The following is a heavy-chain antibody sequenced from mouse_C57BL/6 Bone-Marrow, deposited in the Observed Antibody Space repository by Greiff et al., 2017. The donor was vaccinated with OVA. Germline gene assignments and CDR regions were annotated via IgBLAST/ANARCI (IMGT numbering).Heavy chain of an antibody. D-gene: IGHD1-1*01. Sequence: QVQLQQPGAELVKPGASVKLSCKASGYTFTSYWMHWVKQRPGQGLEWIGMIHPNSGSTNYNEKFKSKATLTVDKSSSTAYMQLSNLTSEDSAVYYCARGFITTVVAPFDYWGQGTTLTVSA. CDR1: GYTFTSYW. J-gene: IGHJ2*01. CDR2: IHPNSGST. CDR3: ARGFITTVVAPFDY. V-gene: IGHV1-64*01.